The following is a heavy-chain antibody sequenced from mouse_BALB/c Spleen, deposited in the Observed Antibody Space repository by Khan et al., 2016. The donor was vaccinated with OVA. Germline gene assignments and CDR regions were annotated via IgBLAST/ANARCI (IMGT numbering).Heavy chain of an antibody. CDR2: ISSGGDYT. J-gene: IGHJ3*01. D-gene: IGHD4-1*01. CDR3: GRHLTGSFAY. CDR1: GFTFSSYS. V-gene: IGHV5-6*01. Sequence: EVELVESGGDLVKPGGSLKLSCAASGFTFSSYSMSWVRQTPDKRLEWVATISSGGDYTYYPDNVKGRFTISRDNAKNTLYLQMNSLKSEDTAMYCCGRHLTGSFAYWGQGTLVTVSA.